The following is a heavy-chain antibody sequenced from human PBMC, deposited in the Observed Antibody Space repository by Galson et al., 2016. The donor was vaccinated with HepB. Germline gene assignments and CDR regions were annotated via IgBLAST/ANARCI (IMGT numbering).Heavy chain of an antibody. D-gene: IGHD2-21*01. V-gene: IGHV3-48*02. J-gene: IGHJ6*02. CDR1: GFSFSPNN. CDR3: ARDAPIGDQFYYYYGMDV. CDR2: ISSGSTI. Sequence: SLRLSCAAYGFSFSPNNMNWVRQAPGKGMEWVSYISSGSTIYYADSEKGRFTISRDNAKNPLYLQMNSLRDEDTAVYYCARDAPIGDQFYYYYGMDVWGQGTTVTVSS.